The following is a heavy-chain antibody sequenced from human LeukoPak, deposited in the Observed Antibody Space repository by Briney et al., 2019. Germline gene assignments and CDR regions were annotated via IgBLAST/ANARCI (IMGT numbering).Heavy chain of an antibody. Sequence: PETLSLTCAVSGGSFSGYYWSWIRQPPGKGLEWIGEINHSGSTNYNPSLKSRVTISVDTSKNQFSLKLSSVTAADTAVYYCARGNTGNRLFGDWGQGTLVTVSS. CDR2: INHSGST. D-gene: IGHD3-16*01. CDR3: ARGNTGNRLFGD. J-gene: IGHJ4*02. V-gene: IGHV4-34*01. CDR1: GGSFSGYY.